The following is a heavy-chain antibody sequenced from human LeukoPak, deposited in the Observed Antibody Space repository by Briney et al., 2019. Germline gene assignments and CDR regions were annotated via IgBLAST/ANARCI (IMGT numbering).Heavy chain of an antibody. CDR1: GFTFTDYY. Sequence: HWASVKVSCKASGFTFTDYYMHWVRQAPGQGLEWMGWINPNSGGTNYAQKFQGTVTMTRDTSISTAYMELSRLRSDDTAVYYCARDGHLSYQSIWMFPDYWGQGTRVTVSS. D-gene: IGHD1-1*01. J-gene: IGHJ4*02. V-gene: IGHV1-2*02. CDR2: INPNSGGT. CDR3: ARDGHLSYQSIWMFPDY.